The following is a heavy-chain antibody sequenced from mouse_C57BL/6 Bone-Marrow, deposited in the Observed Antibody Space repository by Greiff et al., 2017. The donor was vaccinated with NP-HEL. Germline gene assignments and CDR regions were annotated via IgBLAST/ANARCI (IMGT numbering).Heavy chain of an antibody. J-gene: IGHJ1*03. D-gene: IGHD2-3*01. Sequence: QVQLQQPGAELVKPGASVKLSCKASGYTFTSYWMHWVKQRPGQGLEWIGMIHPNSGSTNYNEKFKSKATLTVDKSSSTAYMQLSSLTSEDSAVYYCARSGWLLQDWYFDVWGTGTTVTVSS. CDR3: ARSGWLLQDWYFDV. V-gene: IGHV1-64*01. CDR2: IHPNSGST. CDR1: GYTFTSYW.